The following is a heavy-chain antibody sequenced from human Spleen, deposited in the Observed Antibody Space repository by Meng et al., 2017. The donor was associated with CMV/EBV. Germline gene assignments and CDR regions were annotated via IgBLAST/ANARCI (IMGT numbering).Heavy chain of an antibody. J-gene: IGHJ4*02. V-gene: IGHV3-30-3*01. CDR3: ARKGDYGDSIYYFDY. D-gene: IGHD4-17*01. CDR1: GFTFSSYA. Sequence: GESLKISCAASGFTFSSYAMHWVRQAPGKGLEWVAVISYDGSNKYYADSVKGRFTISRDNSKNTLYLQMNSLRAEDTAVYYCARKGDYGDSIYYFDYWGQGTLVTVSS. CDR2: ISYDGSNK.